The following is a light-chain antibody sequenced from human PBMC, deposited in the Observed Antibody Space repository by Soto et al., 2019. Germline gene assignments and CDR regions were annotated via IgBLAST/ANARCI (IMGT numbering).Light chain of an antibody. CDR1: SSDVGGYNY. V-gene: IGLV2-14*01. J-gene: IGLJ1*01. CDR3: SSYTDSSNYV. Sequence: QSALTQPPSASGSPGQSVTISCTGTSSDVGGYNYVSWYQQHPGKAPKLVIYQVTNRPSGVSNRFSGSRSGNTASLTISGLQAEDEADYYCSSYTDSSNYVFGTGTKVTVL. CDR2: QVT.